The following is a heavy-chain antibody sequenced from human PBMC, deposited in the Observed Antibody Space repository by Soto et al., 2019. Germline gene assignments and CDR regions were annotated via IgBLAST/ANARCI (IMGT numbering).Heavy chain of an antibody. D-gene: IGHD3-10*01. Sequence: GGSLRLSCAASGFTFSSYGMHWVRQAPGKGLEWVAVIWYDGSNKYYADSVKGRFTISRDNSKNTLYLQTNSLRAEDTAVYYCARDTPEEKRGLGYWGQGTLGTVSS. V-gene: IGHV3-33*01. J-gene: IGHJ4*02. CDR1: GFTFSSYG. CDR2: IWYDGSNK. CDR3: ARDTPEEKRGLGY.